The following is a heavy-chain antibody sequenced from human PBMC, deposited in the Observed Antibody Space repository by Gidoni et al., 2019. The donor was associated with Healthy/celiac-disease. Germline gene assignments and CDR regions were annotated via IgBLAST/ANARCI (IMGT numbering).Heavy chain of an antibody. Sequence: QVQLQQWGAGLLKPSETLSLTCAVYGGSFSGYYWSWIRQPPGKGLEWIGEINHSGSTNYNPSLKSRVTISVDTSKNQFSLKLSSVTAADTAVYYCARNCGGDCTEYYFDYWGQGTLVTVSP. V-gene: IGHV4-34*01. D-gene: IGHD2-21*02. CDR3: ARNCGGDCTEYYFDY. CDR1: GGSFSGYY. CDR2: INHSGST. J-gene: IGHJ4*02.